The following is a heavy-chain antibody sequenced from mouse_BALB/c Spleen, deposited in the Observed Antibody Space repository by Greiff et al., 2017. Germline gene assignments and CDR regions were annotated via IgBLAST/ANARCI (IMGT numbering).Heavy chain of an antibody. D-gene: IGHD2-14*01. V-gene: IGHV1-67*01. CDR2: ISTYNGNT. CDR3: AREEDRYDGRSDWYYDV. J-gene: IGHJ1*01. CDR1: GYTFTDYA. Sequence: VMLVESGPEVVRPGVSVKISCKGSGYTFTDYAMHWVKQSHAKSLEWIGVISTYNGNTNYNQKFKGKATMTVDKSSSTAYMELARLTSEDSAIYYCAREEDRYDGRSDWYYDVWGAGTTVTVSS.